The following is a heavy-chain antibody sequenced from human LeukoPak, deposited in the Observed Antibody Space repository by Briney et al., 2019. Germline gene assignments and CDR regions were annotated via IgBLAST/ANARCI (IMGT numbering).Heavy chain of an antibody. J-gene: IGHJ3*02. V-gene: IGHV4-34*01. CDR1: GGSISSYY. Sequence: TSETLSLTCTVSGGSISSYYWSWIRQPPGKGLEWIGEINHSGSTNYNPSLKSRVTISVDTSKNQFSLRLTSVTAADTAVYYCARDFRSYSSAFDIWGQGTMVTVSS. D-gene: IGHD1-26*01. CDR3: ARDFRSYSSAFDI. CDR2: INHSGST.